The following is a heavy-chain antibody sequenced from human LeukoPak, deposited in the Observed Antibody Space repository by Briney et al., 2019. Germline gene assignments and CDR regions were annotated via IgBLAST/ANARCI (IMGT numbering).Heavy chain of an antibody. D-gene: IGHD3-22*01. V-gene: IGHV4-4*08. Sequence: SETLSLTCTVSGGSISSYYWSWIRQPPGKGLEWIGRIYTSGSTNYNPSLKSRVTISVDTSKNQFSLKLSSVTAADTAVYYCARYYYDSSGYYDYWGQGTLVTVSS. CDR3: ARYYYDSSGYYDY. CDR2: IYTSGST. CDR1: GGSISSYY. J-gene: IGHJ4*02.